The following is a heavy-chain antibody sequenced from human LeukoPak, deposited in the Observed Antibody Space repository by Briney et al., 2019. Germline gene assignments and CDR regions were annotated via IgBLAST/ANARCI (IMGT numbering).Heavy chain of an antibody. V-gene: IGHV5-51*01. CDR2: IYPGDSDT. D-gene: IGHD4-17*01. Sequence: GESLNTSFNGSWYILNNYLIGLVRPMPREGLGLMGIIYPGDSDTRYSPSFQGQVTISADKSISTAYLQWSSLKASETAMYYCASSGGYTVTTVLNWGQGALVTVSS. CDR1: WYILNNYL. J-gene: IGHJ4*02. CDR3: ASSGGYTVTTVLN.